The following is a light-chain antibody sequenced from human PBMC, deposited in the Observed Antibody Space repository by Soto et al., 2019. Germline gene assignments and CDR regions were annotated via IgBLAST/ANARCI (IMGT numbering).Light chain of an antibody. CDR1: QNVNSNH. CDR3: HQFGSSPQT. J-gene: IGKJ1*01. CDR2: GPS. Sequence: EIVLTQSPGTLSLSPGERATISCRASQNVNSNHIAWYQQKPGQAPRLLIYGPSSRATGIPERFSGSGSGTDFTLTISRLEPEDFAVYFCHQFGSSPQTFGHGTKV. V-gene: IGKV3-20*01.